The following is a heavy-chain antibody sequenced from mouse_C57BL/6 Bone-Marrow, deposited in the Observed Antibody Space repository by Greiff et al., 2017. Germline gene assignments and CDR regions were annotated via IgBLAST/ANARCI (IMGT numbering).Heavy chain of an antibody. CDR2: ISSGGSYT. CDR1: GFTFSSYG. V-gene: IGHV5-6*01. J-gene: IGHJ2*01. CDR3: ARHAYYSRDY. Sequence: EVKLVESGGDLVKPGGSLKLSCAASGFTFSSYGMSWVRQTPDKRLEWVATISSGGSYTYYPDSVKGRFTISRDNAKNTLYLQMSSLKSEDTAMYYCARHAYYSRDYWGQGTTLTVSS. D-gene: IGHD2-5*01.